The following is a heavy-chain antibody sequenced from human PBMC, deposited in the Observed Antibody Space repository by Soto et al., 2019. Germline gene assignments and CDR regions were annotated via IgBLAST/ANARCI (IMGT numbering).Heavy chain of an antibody. V-gene: IGHV5-51*01. CDR3: ARERATGDSYFEF. CDR2: IYPSDSDT. Sequence: GESLKISCKASGYDFATYWIGWVRQMPGKGLEWMAIIYPSDSDTRYSPSFPGQVTISADKSISTTYLQWSSLKASDTAMYYCARERATGDSYFEFWGQGTLVTVSS. CDR1: GYDFATYW. J-gene: IGHJ4*02. D-gene: IGHD4-17*01.